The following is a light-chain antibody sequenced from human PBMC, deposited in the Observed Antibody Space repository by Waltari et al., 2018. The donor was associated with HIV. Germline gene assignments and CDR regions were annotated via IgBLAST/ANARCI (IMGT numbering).Light chain of an antibody. Sequence: VLTHSPGTLSLSPGDRATLSCRASQTIGSSYLAWYQQKPGQAPRLLIFGASTRATGIPDRFSGSGAGTDFTLTISRLEPEDFAVYYCQHFGSSRTFGQGTKVEIK. J-gene: IGKJ1*01. V-gene: IGKV3-20*01. CDR3: QHFGSSRT. CDR2: GAS. CDR1: QTIGSSY.